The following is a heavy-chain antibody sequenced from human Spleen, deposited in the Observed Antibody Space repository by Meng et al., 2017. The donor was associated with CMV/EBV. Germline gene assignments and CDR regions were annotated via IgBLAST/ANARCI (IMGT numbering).Heavy chain of an antibody. J-gene: IGHJ6*02. CDR3: ARGDPTWTGSGYSGMDV. CDR2: IYTSEST. D-gene: IGHD3/OR15-3a*01. CDR1: GGSISTYY. V-gene: IGHV4-4*07. Sequence: SETLSLTCTVSGGSISTYYWSWIRQPAGKGLEWIGRIYTSESTNHHPSLKSRVTMSVDTSKSQFSLRLSSVTAADTAVYYCARGDPTWTGSGYSGMDVWGQGTTVTVSS.